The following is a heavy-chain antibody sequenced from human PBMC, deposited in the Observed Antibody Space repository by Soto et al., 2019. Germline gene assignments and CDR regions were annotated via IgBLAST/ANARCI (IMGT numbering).Heavy chain of an antibody. D-gene: IGHD6-13*01. CDR2: IWYDGSNK. V-gene: IGHV3-33*01. CDR3: ARRGPGTYFDY. Sequence: GGSLRLSCAASGFTFSSYGMHWVRQAPGKGLEWVAVIWYDGSNKYYADSVKGRFTISRDNSKNTLYLQMNSLRAEDTAIYYCARRGPGTYFDYRGQRTPVTVSS. CDR1: GFTFSSYG. J-gene: IGHJ4*02.